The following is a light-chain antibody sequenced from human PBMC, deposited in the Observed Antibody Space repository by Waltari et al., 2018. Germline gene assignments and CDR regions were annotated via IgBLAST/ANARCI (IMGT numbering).Light chain of an antibody. Sequence: QSVLTQPPSASGTPGQRVTISCSGSASNIGGNLVNWYQQLPGKAPKLLIYRSEQRPLGVPDRFSASKTGTSASLAISGLQSEDEADYFCASWDDSLNGHWVFGGGTKVTVL. CDR2: RSE. CDR3: ASWDDSLNGHWV. V-gene: IGLV1-44*01. J-gene: IGLJ3*02. CDR1: ASNIGGNL.